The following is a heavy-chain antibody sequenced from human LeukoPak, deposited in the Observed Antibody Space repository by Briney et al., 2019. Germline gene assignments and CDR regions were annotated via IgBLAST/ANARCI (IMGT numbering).Heavy chain of an antibody. CDR3: AKDSSLPSTLWFGDLSYLDY. J-gene: IGHJ4*02. Sequence: TGRSLSPSCAASGFTFSSYGMHWVRQAPGKGLEWVAVISYDGSNKYYADSVKGRFTISRDNSKNTLYLQMNSLRAEDTAVYYCAKDSSLPSTLWFGDLSYLDYWGQGTLVTVSS. D-gene: IGHD3-10*01. V-gene: IGHV3-30*18. CDR1: GFTFSSYG. CDR2: ISYDGSNK.